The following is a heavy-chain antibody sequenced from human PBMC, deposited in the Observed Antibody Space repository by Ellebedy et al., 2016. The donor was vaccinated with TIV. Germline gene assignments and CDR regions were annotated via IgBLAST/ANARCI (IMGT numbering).Heavy chain of an antibody. Sequence: GESLKISCAASGFTFSDYAMSWVRQAPGKGLEWVSSIGGTGSTFYVDSVKGRFAISRDNTKNTLFLQMNSLRADDTAVYFCARVQRRITMLRGVFYMDVWGKGTTVTVSS. D-gene: IGHD3-10*01. CDR3: ARVQRRITMLRGVFYMDV. CDR1: GFTFSDYA. CDR2: IGGTGST. V-gene: IGHV3-23*01. J-gene: IGHJ6*03.